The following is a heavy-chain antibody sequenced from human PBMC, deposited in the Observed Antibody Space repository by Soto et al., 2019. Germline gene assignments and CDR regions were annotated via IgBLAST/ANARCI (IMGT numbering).Heavy chain of an antibody. J-gene: IGHJ4*02. CDR2: IKGKTDSGTT. Sequence: EVQLVESGGGLVKPGGSLRLSCTASGFIFSKAWMNWVRQAPGKGLEWVGHIKGKTDSGTTDYAAPVKGRFTISRDDSKNTLYLQVNSLKTEDTAVYYCTTFGWIVAAGFDCWGQGTLVTVSS. V-gene: IGHV3-15*07. CDR1: GFIFSKAW. D-gene: IGHD6-13*01. CDR3: TTFGWIVAAGFDC.